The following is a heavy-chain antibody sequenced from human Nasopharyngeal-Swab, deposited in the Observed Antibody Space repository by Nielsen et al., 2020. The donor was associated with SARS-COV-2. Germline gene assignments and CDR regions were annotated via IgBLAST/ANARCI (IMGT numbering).Heavy chain of an antibody. Sequence: LSLTCAASGFSFTNYAMYWVRQATGKGLEWVSAVGIPGDTYYAGSVKGRFTISREDAKNSLYLQMNNLRAADTAVYYCARATHDYGDYRFDFWGQGTLVTVSS. V-gene: IGHV3-13*01. CDR1: GFSFTNYA. CDR2: VGIPGDT. CDR3: ARATHDYGDYRFDF. J-gene: IGHJ4*02. D-gene: IGHD4-17*01.